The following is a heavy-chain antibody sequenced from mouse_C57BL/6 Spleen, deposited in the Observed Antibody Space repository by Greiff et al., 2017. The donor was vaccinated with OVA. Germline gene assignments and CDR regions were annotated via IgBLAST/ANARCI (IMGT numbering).Heavy chain of an antibody. D-gene: IGHD3-1*01. Sequence: EVQLVESGGDLVKPGGSLKLSCAASGFTFSSYGMSWVRQTPDKRLEWVATISSGGSYTYYPDSVKGRFTISRDNAKNTLYLQMSSLKSEDTAMYYCARHRATDFDYWGQGTTLTVSS. CDR3: ARHRATDFDY. CDR1: GFTFSSYG. J-gene: IGHJ2*01. V-gene: IGHV5-6*01. CDR2: ISSGGSYT.